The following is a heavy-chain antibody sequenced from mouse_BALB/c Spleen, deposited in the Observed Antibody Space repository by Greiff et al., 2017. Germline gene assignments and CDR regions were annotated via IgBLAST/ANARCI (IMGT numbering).Heavy chain of an antibody. CDR1: GFTFSSYT. CDR2: ISSGGSYT. Sequence: EVQVVESGGGLVKPGGSLKLSCAASGFTFSSYTMSWVRQTPEKRLEWVATISSGGSYTYYPDSVKGRFTISRDNAKNTLYLQMSSLKSEDTAMYYCTREGSRAWFAYWGLGTLVTVSA. J-gene: IGHJ3*01. V-gene: IGHV5-6-4*01. D-gene: IGHD1-1*01. CDR3: TREGSRAWFAY.